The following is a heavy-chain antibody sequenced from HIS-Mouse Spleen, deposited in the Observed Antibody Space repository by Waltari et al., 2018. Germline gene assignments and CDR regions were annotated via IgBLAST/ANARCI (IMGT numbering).Heavy chain of an antibody. J-gene: IGHJ5*02. D-gene: IGHD5-12*01. CDR2: ISSSSSYV. CDR1: GFTFSSSS. Sequence: EVQLVESGGGLVKPGGSLRLSCAASGFTFSSSSMNWVGQVPGMGLGVCYSISSSSSYVDYAESVKGHFTISGDNAKNSLYLQMNSLRAEDTAVYYCARDPSGYDNHWGQGTLVTVSS. V-gene: IGHV3-21*01. CDR3: ARDPSGYDNH.